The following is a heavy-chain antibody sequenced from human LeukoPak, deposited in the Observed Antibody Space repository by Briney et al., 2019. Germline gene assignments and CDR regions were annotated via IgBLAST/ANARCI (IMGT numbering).Heavy chain of an antibody. D-gene: IGHD1-1*01. V-gene: IGHV3-30-3*01. CDR1: GFTFSSYA. CDR2: ISYDGSNK. Sequence: GGSLRLSCAASGFTFSSYAMHWVRQAPGKGLEWVAVISYDGSNKYYADSVKGRFTISRDNSKNTLYLQMNSLRAEDTAVYYCARSRCNWNDQINYYYYGMDVWGQGTTVTVSS. CDR3: ARSRCNWNDQINYYYYGMDV. J-gene: IGHJ6*02.